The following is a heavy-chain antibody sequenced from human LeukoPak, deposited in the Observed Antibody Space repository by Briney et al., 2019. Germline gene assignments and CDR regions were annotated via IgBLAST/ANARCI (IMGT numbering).Heavy chain of an antibody. CDR3: ARDGAVAGTPFDY. D-gene: IGHD6-19*01. J-gene: IGHJ4*02. Sequence: SGTLSLTCAVSGGSISSSNWWSWVRQSPGRGLEWIGEIYHSGSTNYNPSLKSRVTISVDKSKNQFSLKLTSVTAADTAVYYCARDGAVAGTPFDYWGQGTLVTVSS. CDR1: GGSISSSNW. CDR2: IYHSGST. V-gene: IGHV4-4*02.